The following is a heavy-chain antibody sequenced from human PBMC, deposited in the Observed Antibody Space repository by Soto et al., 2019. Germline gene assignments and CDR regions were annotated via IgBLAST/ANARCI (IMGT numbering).Heavy chain of an antibody. Sequence: QVQLAQSGAEVKKPGASVKVSCKASGYIFANFAIHWVRQAPGQRPEWMGWINPGNGNTKYSERFQGRVTITRDTSASTAYMELSSLRSEDTAMYYCARMVRGLSVDFWGQGTLVTVSS. V-gene: IGHV1-3*01. CDR2: INPGNGNT. CDR1: GYIFANFA. CDR3: ARMVRGLSVDF. J-gene: IGHJ1*01. D-gene: IGHD3-10*01.